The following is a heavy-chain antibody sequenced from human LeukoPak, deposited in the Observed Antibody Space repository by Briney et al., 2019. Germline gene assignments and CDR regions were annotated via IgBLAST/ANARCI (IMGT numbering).Heavy chain of an antibody. CDR1: GGSISSSGYY. Sequence: SETLSLTCTVSGGSISSSGYYWGWIRQPPGKGLEWIGSIYYSGSTYYNPSLKSRVTISVDTSKNQFSLKLSSVTAADTAVYYCARYDVWGSYRAFDYWGQGTLVTVSS. CDR2: IYYSGST. J-gene: IGHJ4*02. D-gene: IGHD3-16*02. CDR3: ARYDVWGSYRAFDY. V-gene: IGHV4-39*07.